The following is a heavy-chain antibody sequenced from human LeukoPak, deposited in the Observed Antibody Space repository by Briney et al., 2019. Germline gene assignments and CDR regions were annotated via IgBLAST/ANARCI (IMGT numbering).Heavy chain of an antibody. V-gene: IGHV4-4*02. D-gene: IGHD5-18*01. CDR3: ARGLTDTAMVIYYYYGMDV. J-gene: IGHJ6*02. Sequence: SETLSLTCTVSGVSISSSNWWSWVRQPPGKGLEWIGEIYHSGSTNYNPSLKSRVTISVDKSKNQFSLKLSSVTAADTAVYYCARGLTDTAMVIYYYYGMDVWGQGTTVTVS. CDR2: IYHSGST. CDR1: GVSISSSNW.